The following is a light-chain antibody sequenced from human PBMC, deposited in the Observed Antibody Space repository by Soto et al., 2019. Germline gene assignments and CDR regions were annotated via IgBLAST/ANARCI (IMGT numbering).Light chain of an antibody. V-gene: IGKV4-1*01. CDR2: WAT. Sequence: EIVMTQSPDSLAVSLGERATINCKSSQSGLSSYNNKNYVAWYQQKPGQPPKLLIYWATTRESGVPDRFSGSWSGTYFTLTISSLHDEDVAVYYCQQYYRTPLTFGGGTKVEIK. CDR1: QSGLSSYNNKNY. J-gene: IGKJ4*01. CDR3: QQYYRTPLT.